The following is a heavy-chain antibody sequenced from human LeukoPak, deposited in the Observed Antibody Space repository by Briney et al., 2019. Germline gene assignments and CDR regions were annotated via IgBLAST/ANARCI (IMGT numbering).Heavy chain of an antibody. Sequence: SETLSLTCAVYGGSFSGYYWSWIRQPPGKGLEWIGEINHSGSTNYNPSLKSRVTISVDTSKNQLSLKLSSVTAADTAVYYCARVFRITVIVVVISYYFDYWGQGTLVTVSS. CDR2: INHSGST. J-gene: IGHJ4*02. CDR1: GGSFSGYY. D-gene: IGHD3-22*01. CDR3: ARVFRITVIVVVISYYFDY. V-gene: IGHV4-34*01.